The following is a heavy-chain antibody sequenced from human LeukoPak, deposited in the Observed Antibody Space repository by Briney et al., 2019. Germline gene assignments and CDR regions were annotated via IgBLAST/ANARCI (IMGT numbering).Heavy chain of an antibody. CDR1: GFTFSTYV. J-gene: IGHJ4*02. Sequence: PGGSLRLSCAASGFTFSTYVMSSLRQAPGAGLGWGSSIRTGADDMSYADSVKGRFTISRDNSRHTLYLQMNSLRAEDTAVYYCAKVTLGVSWDMHFDSWGQGTLVTVSS. V-gene: IGHV3-23*01. CDR2: IRTGADDM. D-gene: IGHD1-26*01. CDR3: AKVTLGVSWDMHFDS.